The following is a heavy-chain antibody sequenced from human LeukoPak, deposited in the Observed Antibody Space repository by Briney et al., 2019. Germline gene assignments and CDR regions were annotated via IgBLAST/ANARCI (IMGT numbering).Heavy chain of an antibody. Sequence: GGSLRLSCAASGFTFSNYGMHWVRQAPGKGLEWVAFIRNDGSNKYYADSVKGRFTISRDNSKNTLYLKMNSLRGEDTAVYYCARRSSSGWYPDYYYYYMDVWGKGTTVT. CDR3: ARRSSSGWYPDYYYYYMDV. D-gene: IGHD6-19*01. V-gene: IGHV3-30*02. CDR1: GFTFSNYG. J-gene: IGHJ6*03. CDR2: IRNDGSNK.